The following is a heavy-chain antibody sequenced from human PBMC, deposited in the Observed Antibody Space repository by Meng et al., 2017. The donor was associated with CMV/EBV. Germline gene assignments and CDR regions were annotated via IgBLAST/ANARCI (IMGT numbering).Heavy chain of an antibody. J-gene: IGHJ6*02. CDR2: INPNSGGT. CDR1: GYTFTGYY. D-gene: IGHD2-2*01. CDR3: ARERVIVVVPAATTYYYYGMDV. V-gene: IGHV1-2*02. Sequence: ASVKVSCKASGYTFTGYYMHWVRQAPGQGLEWMGWINPNSGGTNYAQKFQGRVTMTRDTSISTDYMELSRLRSDDTAVYYCARERVIVVVPAATTYYYYGMDVWGQGTTVTVSS.